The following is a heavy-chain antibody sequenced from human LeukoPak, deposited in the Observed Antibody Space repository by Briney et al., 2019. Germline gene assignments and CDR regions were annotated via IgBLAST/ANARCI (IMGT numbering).Heavy chain of an antibody. CDR3: ARHERLEYFHH. CDR1: TGSISNSY. Sequence: SETLSLTCTVSTGSISNSYWSWVRQPAGKGLEWIGRIHTGGSTNYSPSLKSRVTMSIDKSKNQFSLKLTSVTAADTAVYYCARHERLEYFHHWGQGTLVTVSS. CDR2: IHTGGST. V-gene: IGHV4-4*07. J-gene: IGHJ1*01. D-gene: IGHD1-1*01.